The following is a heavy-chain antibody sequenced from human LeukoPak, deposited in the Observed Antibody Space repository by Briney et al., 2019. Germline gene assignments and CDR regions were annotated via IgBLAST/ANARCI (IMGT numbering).Heavy chain of an antibody. Sequence: PSETLSLTCAVSGYSISSGYYWGWIRQPPGKGLEWIGSIYHSESTYYNPSLKSRVTISVDTSKNQFSLKLSSVTAADTAVYYCARLHSIAISGAFDIWGQGTMVTVSS. J-gene: IGHJ3*02. CDR1: GYSISSGYY. CDR3: ARLHSIAISGAFDI. D-gene: IGHD2/OR15-2a*01. V-gene: IGHV4-38-2*01. CDR2: IYHSEST.